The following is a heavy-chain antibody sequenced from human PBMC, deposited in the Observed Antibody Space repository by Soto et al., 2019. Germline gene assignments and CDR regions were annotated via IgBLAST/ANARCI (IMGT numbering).Heavy chain of an antibody. CDR1: GFRFSEHS. CDR2: ISSSSDST. D-gene: IGHD2-21*02. J-gene: IGHJ4*02. Sequence: LVESWGGLVYPGGSLTLSCVGSGFRFSEHSMNWVRQAPGKGLQWVSYISSSSDSTYYADSVKGRFTVSRDNAKNALFLQMNSLRDDDTATYYCARLPKGSLVTAWGQGVRVTVSS. V-gene: IGHV3-48*02. CDR3: ARLPKGSLVTA.